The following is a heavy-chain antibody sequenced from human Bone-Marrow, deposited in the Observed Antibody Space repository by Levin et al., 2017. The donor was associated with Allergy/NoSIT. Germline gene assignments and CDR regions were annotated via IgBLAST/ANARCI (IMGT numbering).Heavy chain of an antibody. CDR1: GGTFSSYA. Sequence: SVKVSCKASGGTFSSYAISWVRQAPGQGLEWMGGIIPIFGTANYAQKFQGRVTITADKSTSTAYMELSSLRSEDTAVYYCARRGYSSSWGEGFDYWGQGTLVTVSS. V-gene: IGHV1-69*06. CDR2: IIPIFGTA. CDR3: ARRGYSSSWGEGFDY. J-gene: IGHJ4*02. D-gene: IGHD6-13*01.